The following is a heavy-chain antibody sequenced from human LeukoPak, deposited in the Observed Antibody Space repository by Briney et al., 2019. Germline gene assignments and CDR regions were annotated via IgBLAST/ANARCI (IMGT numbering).Heavy chain of an antibody. D-gene: IGHD3-22*01. CDR2: LNEDGRLR. CDR3: ARSFSGYRDY. V-gene: IGHV3-74*01. J-gene: IGHJ4*02. CDR1: GLTLSSHW. Sequence: GGSLRLSCAASGLTLSSHWVHWVRQAPGKGLVWVSGLNEDGRLRNYADSVKGRFTISRDNAKNTVYLQMNSLRGEDTGAYYCARSFSGYRDYWGQGTQVSVSS.